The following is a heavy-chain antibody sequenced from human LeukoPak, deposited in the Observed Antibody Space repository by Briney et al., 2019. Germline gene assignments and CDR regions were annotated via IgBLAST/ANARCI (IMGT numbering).Heavy chain of an antibody. Sequence: ASVTVSCKASGYTFTGYYMHWVRQPPGQGLEWMGLINPNSGGTSYAQKFQGRVTMTRDTSISTAYMELSRLRSDDTAVYYCAREVRPYYYDSSGSASFDYWGQGTLVTVSS. D-gene: IGHD3-22*01. CDR3: AREVRPYYYDSSGSASFDY. CDR1: GYTFTGYY. V-gene: IGHV1-2*02. J-gene: IGHJ4*02. CDR2: INPNSGGT.